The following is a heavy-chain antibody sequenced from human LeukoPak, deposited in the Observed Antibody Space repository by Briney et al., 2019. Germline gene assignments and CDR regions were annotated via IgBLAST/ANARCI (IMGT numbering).Heavy chain of an antibody. J-gene: IGHJ5*02. D-gene: IGHD1-1*01. CDR1: GYTFTGYY. Sequence: ASVKVSCKASGYTFTGYYMHWVRQAPGQGLEWMGWINPNSGGTNYAQKFQGRVTVTRDTSISTAYMELSSLRSDDTAIYYCARGRPESPFDPWGQGTLVTVSS. CDR3: ARGRPESPFDP. V-gene: IGHV1-2*02. CDR2: INPNSGGT.